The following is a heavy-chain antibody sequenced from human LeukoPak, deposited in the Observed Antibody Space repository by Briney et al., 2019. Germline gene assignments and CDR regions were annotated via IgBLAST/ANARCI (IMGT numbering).Heavy chain of an antibody. V-gene: IGHV3-33*01. J-gene: IGHJ4*02. CDR3: ARDGGVVVAASPDY. Sequence: GGSLRLSCAASGFTFGSYGMHWVRQAPGKGLEWVAVIWYDGSNKYYADSVKGRFTISRDNSKNTLYLQMNSLRAEDTAVYYCARDGGVVVAASPDYWGQGTLVTVSS. CDR2: IWYDGSNK. D-gene: IGHD2-15*01. CDR1: GFTFGSYG.